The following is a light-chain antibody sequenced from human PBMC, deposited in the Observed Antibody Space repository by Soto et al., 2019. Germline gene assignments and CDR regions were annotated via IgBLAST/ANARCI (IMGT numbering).Light chain of an antibody. CDR3: ATWDDRLSGPV. CDR1: TSDIGSNT. Sequence: QSVLTQPPSASGTPGQSVTISCSGSTSDIGSNTVSWYQQLPGTAPKLLIHSNDQRPSGVPDRFSGSNSGTSASLAISGLQSEDEAEYYCATWDDRLSGPVFGPGTKLTVL. J-gene: IGLJ1*01. CDR2: SND. V-gene: IGLV1-44*01.